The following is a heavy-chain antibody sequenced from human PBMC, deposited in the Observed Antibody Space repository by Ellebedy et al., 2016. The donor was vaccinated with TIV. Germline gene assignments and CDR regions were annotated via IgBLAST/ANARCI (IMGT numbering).Heavy chain of an antibody. CDR1: GGSISSYY. J-gene: IGHJ5*02. CDR3: ARGELLRYNWFDP. CDR2: IYYSGST. Sequence: GSLRLXCTVSGGSISSYYWSWIRQPPGKGLEWIGYIYYSGSTNYNPSLKSRVTISVDTSKNQFSLKLSSVTAADTAVYYCARGELLRYNWFDPWGQGTLVTVSS. V-gene: IGHV4-59*01. D-gene: IGHD1-26*01.